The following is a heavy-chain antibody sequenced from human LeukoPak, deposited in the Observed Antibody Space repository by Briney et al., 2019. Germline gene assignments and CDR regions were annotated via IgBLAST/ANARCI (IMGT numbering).Heavy chain of an antibody. CDR1: GYTFTGYY. D-gene: IGHD3-10*01. CDR2: INPNSGGT. V-gene: IGHV1-2*02. CDR3: ARSNYYGSGRYWYFDL. J-gene: IGHJ2*01. Sequence: APVKVSCKASGYTFTGYYMHWVRQAPGQGLEWMGWINPNSGGTNYAQKFQGRVTMTRDTSISTAYMELSRLRSDDTAVYYCARSNYYGSGRYWYFDLWGRGTLVTVSS.